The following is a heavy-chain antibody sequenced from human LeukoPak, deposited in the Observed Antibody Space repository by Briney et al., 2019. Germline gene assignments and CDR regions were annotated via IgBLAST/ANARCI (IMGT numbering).Heavy chain of an antibody. D-gene: IGHD5-24*01. V-gene: IGHV1-18*01. CDR1: GYTFTRYG. Sequence: ASVKVSCKTSGYTFTRYGITWVRQAPGQGLEWMGWISTYKGNTNYAQKLQGRVTMTTDTSTSTAYMELRSLRYDDTAVYYCARSLDASWLQCPEFWGQGTLVTVSP. J-gene: IGHJ4*02. CDR2: ISTYKGNT. CDR3: ARSLDASWLQCPEF.